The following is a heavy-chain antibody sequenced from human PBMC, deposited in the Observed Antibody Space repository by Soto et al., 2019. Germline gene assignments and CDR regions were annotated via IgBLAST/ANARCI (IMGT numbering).Heavy chain of an antibody. CDR2: IWSDGNNR. J-gene: IGHJ4*02. CDR3: VRGDNWNDEASDY. D-gene: IGHD1-1*01. V-gene: IGHV3-33*01. CDR1: GFMFSNHG. Sequence: QVQLVESGGGVVQPGRSLRLSCAASGFMFSNHGMHWVSQAPGKGLEWVAVIWSDGNNRYYADSVKGRFTISRDNSKNTVYLQMNSLRAEDTAVYYCVRGDNWNDEASDYWGQGTLVTVSS.